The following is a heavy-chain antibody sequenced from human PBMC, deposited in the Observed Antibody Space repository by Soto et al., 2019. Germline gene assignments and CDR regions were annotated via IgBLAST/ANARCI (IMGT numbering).Heavy chain of an antibody. Sequence: GGSVRLSCAASGFTFSSYAMSWVRQAPGKGLEWVSAISGSGGSTYYADSVKGRFTISRDNSKNTLYLQRNSLRAEDTAVYYCAKGAKHCSGGSCVGAAPRFDTWRQGTLVTVSS. CDR3: AKGAKHCSGGSCVGAAPRFDT. CDR2: ISGSGGST. CDR1: GFTFSSYA. J-gene: IGHJ5*02. D-gene: IGHD2-15*01. V-gene: IGHV3-23*01.